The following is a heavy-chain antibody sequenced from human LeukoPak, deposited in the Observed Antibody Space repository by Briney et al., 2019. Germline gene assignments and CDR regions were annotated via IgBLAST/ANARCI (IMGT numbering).Heavy chain of an antibody. V-gene: IGHV3-33*08. J-gene: IGHJ6*04. D-gene: IGHD3-9*01. Sequence: GGSLRLSCAASGFTFSTYGMHWVRQAPGKGLEWVAFVRCDGSKKYYTNSVKGRFTISRDNAKNSLYLQMNSLRAEDTAVYYCARTRYYDILTGYYGPMDVWGKGTTVTVSS. CDR3: ARTRYYDILTGYYGPMDV. CDR2: VRCDGSKK. CDR1: GFTFSTYG.